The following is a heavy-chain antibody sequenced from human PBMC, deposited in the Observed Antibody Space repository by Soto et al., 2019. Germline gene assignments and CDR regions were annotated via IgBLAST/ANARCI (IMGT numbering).Heavy chain of an antibody. CDR3: EADDFWSGSLY. Sequence: GGSLRLSCAASGFTFSSYAMSWVRQAPGKGLEWVSAISGSGGSTYYADSVKGRFTISRDNPKNTLYLQMNSLRAEDTAVYYCEADDFWSGSLYWGQGTLVTVSS. V-gene: IGHV3-23*01. CDR2: ISGSGGST. J-gene: IGHJ4*02. D-gene: IGHD3-3*01. CDR1: GFTFSSYA.